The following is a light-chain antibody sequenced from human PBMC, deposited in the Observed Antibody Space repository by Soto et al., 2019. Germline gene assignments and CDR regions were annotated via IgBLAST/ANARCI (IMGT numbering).Light chain of an antibody. Sequence: EIVMTQSPATLSVSRGERATLSCRASQSISSNLAWYQQKPGQAPRLLIYGASTRATGLPARFRGSGSGTEFTLTISSLQSEDFAVYYCQQYNNWPPMYTFGQGTKLEIK. V-gene: IGKV3-15*01. J-gene: IGKJ2*01. CDR1: QSISSN. CDR3: QQYNNWPPMYT. CDR2: GAS.